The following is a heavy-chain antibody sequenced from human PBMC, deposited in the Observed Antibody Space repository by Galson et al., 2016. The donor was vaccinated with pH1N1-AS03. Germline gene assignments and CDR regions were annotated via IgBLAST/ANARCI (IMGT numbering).Heavy chain of an antibody. CDR2: ISHSGST. V-gene: IGHV4-34*01. D-gene: IGHD1-20*01. Sequence: ETLSLTCAVSGGSFSGYYWSWVRQPPGRGLEWIGEISHSGSTKYNPSLKSRVAKSIPTSKNQFSLTVTSVTAADTAIYYCARGVDNFNVFVFEMWGRGTMVTVSS. CDR3: ARGVDNFNVFVFEM. J-gene: IGHJ3*02. CDR1: GGSFSGYY.